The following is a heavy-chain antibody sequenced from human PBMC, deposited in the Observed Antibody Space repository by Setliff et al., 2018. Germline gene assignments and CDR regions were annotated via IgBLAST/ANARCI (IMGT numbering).Heavy chain of an antibody. J-gene: IGHJ3*02. CDR1: GGSISSSSYY. D-gene: IGHD3-10*01. Sequence: SLTCAVSGGSISSSSYYWGWIRQSPGEGLEWIANIHYNGNLYYNPSLKNRATISMDTSKIQFSLKLISVTAADTALYFCARRPTGPGAPFDIWGHGTMVTVS. CDR2: IHYNGNL. V-gene: IGHV4-39*01. CDR3: ARRPTGPGAPFDI.